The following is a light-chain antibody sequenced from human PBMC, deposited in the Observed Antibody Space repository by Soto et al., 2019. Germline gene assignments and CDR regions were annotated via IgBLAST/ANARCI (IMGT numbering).Light chain of an antibody. Sequence: TQSPSSLPVTPGAQHTRSCIASRSVDSNYLAWYQQKPGQTPRLIIYGASSRAAGIPARFSGSGFGTDFTLTISSVEPEDFAVYYCQQCSNWRLVTFGQGTRLEIK. CDR2: GAS. J-gene: IGKJ5*01. CDR3: QQCSNWRLVT. V-gene: IGKV3D-20*02. CDR1: RSVDSNY.